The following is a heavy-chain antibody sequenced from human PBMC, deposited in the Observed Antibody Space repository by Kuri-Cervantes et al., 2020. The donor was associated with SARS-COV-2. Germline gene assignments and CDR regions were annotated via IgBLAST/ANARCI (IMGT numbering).Heavy chain of an antibody. CDR3: ARSLRYYFDY. CDR2: ISTTSSDI. CDR1: GFTFSIYN. V-gene: IGHV3-21*01. Sequence: GESLKISCAASGFTFSIYNMNWVRQAPGKGLEWVSLISTTSSDIYYADSVRGRFTISRDNAKNSLYLQMNSLRAEDTAVYYCARSLRYYFDYWGQGTLVTVSS. J-gene: IGHJ4*02.